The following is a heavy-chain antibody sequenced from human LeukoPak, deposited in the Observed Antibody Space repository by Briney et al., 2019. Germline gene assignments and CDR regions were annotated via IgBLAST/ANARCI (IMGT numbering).Heavy chain of an antibody. CDR2: ISSSGGST. V-gene: IGHV3-23*01. Sequence: PGGSLRLSCAASGFTFSSYAMSWVRQAPGKGLEWVSAISSSGGSTYYADSVKGRFTISRDNSKNTLYLQMNSLRAEDTAVYYCAKAGEQQLVHDAFDIWGQGTMVTVSS. CDR3: AKAGEQQLVHDAFDI. D-gene: IGHD6-13*01. CDR1: GFTFSSYA. J-gene: IGHJ3*02.